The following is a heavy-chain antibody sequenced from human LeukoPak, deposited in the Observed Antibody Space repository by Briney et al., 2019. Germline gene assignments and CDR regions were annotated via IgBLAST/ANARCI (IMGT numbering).Heavy chain of an antibody. CDR3: AREADGDYLPDYFDY. V-gene: IGHV3-7*03. CDR1: GFTFSSYW. J-gene: IGHJ4*02. D-gene: IGHD4-17*01. Sequence: GGSLRLSCAASGFTFSSYWMSWVRQAPGKGLEWVANIKQDGSEKYYVDSVKGRFTISRDNAKNSLYLQMNSLRAEDTAVYYCAREADGDYLPDYFDYWGQGTLVTVSS. CDR2: IKQDGSEK.